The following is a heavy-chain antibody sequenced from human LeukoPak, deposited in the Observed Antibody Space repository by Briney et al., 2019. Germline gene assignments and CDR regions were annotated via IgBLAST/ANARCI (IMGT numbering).Heavy chain of an antibody. CDR2: ISHTGST. V-gene: IGHV4-4*02. CDR3: TRSGGWWSLDY. Sequence: SETLSLTCTVSGDSISSSNWWNWVRLPPGKGLDWIGEISHTGSTKYSPSLKDRVTISKDNSKNQFSLKLNSVTAADTATYYCTRSGGWWSLDYWGQGALVTVSS. CDR1: GDSISSSNW. J-gene: IGHJ4*02. D-gene: IGHD6-19*01.